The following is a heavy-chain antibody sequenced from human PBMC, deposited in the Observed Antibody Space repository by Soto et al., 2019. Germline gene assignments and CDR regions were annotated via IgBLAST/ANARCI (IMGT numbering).Heavy chain of an antibody. CDR1: GDSVSSNSAA. D-gene: IGHD2-2*01. J-gene: IGHJ3*02. Sequence: SQTLSLTCAVSGDSVSSNSAAWNWIRQSPSRGLEWLGRTYYRSKWYNDYAVSGKSRITINPDTSKNQFSLKLSSVTAADTAVYYCARGGRGYALAAFDIWGQGTMVTVSS. V-gene: IGHV6-1*01. CDR2: TYYRSKWYN. CDR3: ARGGRGYALAAFDI.